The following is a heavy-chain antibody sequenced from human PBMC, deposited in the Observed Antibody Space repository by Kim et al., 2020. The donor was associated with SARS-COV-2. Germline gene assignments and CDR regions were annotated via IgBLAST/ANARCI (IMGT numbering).Heavy chain of an antibody. J-gene: IGHJ4*02. D-gene: IGHD3-9*01. CDR3: ARDRTYFDGDIDL. V-gene: IGHV3-33*08. Sequence: GGSLRLSCAASGFTLSSYCMSWVRQAPGRGLEWVADIWYDGSYKYYADSVKGRFTLSKDISKNTVYLQMNRLRPEDTAVYFCARDRTYFDGDIDLWGQGIQVCASS. CDR1: GFTLSSYC. CDR2: IWYDGSYK.